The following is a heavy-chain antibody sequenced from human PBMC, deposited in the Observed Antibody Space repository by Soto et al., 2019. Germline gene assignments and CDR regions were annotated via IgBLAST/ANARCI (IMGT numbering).Heavy chain of an antibody. CDR2: TYYRSRWYN. J-gene: IGHJ6*03. Sequence: SQTLSLTCAISGDSVSSNSAAWNWIRQSPSRGLEWLGRTYYRSRWYNDYAVSGKSRITVNPDTSKNQFSLHLNSVTPEDTAVYYCSVSNALQCYYMDVRAKRTAVPVS. CDR1: GDSVSSNSAA. CDR3: SVSNALQCYYMDV. D-gene: IGHD2-8*01. V-gene: IGHV6-1*01.